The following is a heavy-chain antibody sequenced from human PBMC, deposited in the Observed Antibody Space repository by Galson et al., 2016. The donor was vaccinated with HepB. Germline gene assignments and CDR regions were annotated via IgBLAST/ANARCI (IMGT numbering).Heavy chain of an antibody. CDR3: VRDSSWNYNY. Sequence: SLRLSCAASGFSFSTYWMSWVRQAPGKGLEWVANIRKDGDVKDYGASVRGRFTISRDNAMNSLYLQMDDLSPEHTAVYYCVRDSSWNYNYWGQGALVTVSS. J-gene: IGHJ4*02. CDR1: GFSFSTYW. V-gene: IGHV3-7*01. D-gene: IGHD1-7*01. CDR2: IRKDGDVK.